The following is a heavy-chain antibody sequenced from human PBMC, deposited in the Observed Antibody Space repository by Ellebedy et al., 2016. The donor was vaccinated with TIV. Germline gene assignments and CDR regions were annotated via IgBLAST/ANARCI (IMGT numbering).Heavy chain of an antibody. J-gene: IGHJ5*02. V-gene: IGHV1-18*01. Sequence: AASVTVSCKTSGYTFTSYGVSWVRQAPGQGLEWLGWISGLNGKTKYARTVQGRVTLTTDTAARKDYMELTSLRSDDTAVYYCARDNTVGGTNWFDPWGQGTLVTVSS. CDR1: GYTFTSYG. D-gene: IGHD6-19*01. CDR3: ARDNTVGGTNWFDP. CDR2: ISGLNGKT.